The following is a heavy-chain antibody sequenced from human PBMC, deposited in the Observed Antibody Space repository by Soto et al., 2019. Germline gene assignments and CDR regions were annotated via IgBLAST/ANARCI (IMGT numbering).Heavy chain of an antibody. D-gene: IGHD3-9*01. J-gene: IGHJ6*02. CDR3: ASLGVGDWFVMDV. V-gene: IGHV3-23*01. CDR1: GFTFSVYA. Sequence: GGSLRLSCAATGFTFSVYAMTWVRQAPGKGLEWVSAVTANGGSTYSADSVKGRFTISRDNSKNTLFLQMNSLRAEDTAVYYCASLGVGDWFVMDVWGQGTTVTVSS. CDR2: VTANGGST.